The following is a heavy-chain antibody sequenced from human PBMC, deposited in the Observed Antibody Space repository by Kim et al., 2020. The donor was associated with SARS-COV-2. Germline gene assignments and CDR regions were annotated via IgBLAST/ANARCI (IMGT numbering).Heavy chain of an antibody. D-gene: IGHD3-10*01. CDR1: RFTVSNYL. V-gene: IGHV3-74*01. CDR2: ISSDGSSA. CDR3: ARGFFRDGFDV. J-gene: IGHJ6*02. Sequence: GGSLRLSCSVARFTVSNYLIYLVRHAPGKGLVLVSRISSDGSSANYADSVKGRFTMSRDNAENTLYLQMNSLRAEDTAVYYCARGFFRDGFDVWGQGTTVTVSS.